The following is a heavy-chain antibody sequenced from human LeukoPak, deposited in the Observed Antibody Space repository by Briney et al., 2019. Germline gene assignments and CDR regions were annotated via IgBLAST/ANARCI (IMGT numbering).Heavy chain of an antibody. CDR1: GFTFSSYS. Sequence: PGGSRRLSCAVSGFTFSSYSMNWVRQAPGKGLEWVSSISSSSSYIYYADSVKGRFTISRDNAKNSLYLQMNSLRAEDTAVYYCARVPYSSSWYYYYYMDVWGKGTTVTVSS. CDR2: ISSSSSYI. J-gene: IGHJ6*03. D-gene: IGHD6-13*01. CDR3: ARVPYSSSWYYYYYMDV. V-gene: IGHV3-21*01.